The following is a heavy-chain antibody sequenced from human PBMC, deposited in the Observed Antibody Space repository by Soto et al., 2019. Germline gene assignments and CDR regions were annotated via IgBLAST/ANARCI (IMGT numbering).Heavy chain of an antibody. CDR1: GFTFSSYG. J-gene: IGHJ6*02. V-gene: IGHV3-30*18. Sequence: PGGSLRLSCAASGFTFSSYGMHWVRQAPGKGLEWVAVISYDGSNKYYADSVKGRFTISRDNSKNTLYLQMNSLRAEDTAVYYCAKDLAWGGVGATGYYYGMDVWGQGTTVTVSS. CDR3: AKDLAWGGVGATGYYYGMDV. D-gene: IGHD1-26*01. CDR2: ISYDGSNK.